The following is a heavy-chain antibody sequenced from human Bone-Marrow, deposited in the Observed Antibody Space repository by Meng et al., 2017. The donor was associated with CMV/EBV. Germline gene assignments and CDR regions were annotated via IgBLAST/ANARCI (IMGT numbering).Heavy chain of an antibody. V-gene: IGHV1-8*01. CDR2: MNPNSGNA. D-gene: IGHD3-10*01. CDR1: GYTFTSYD. CDR3: VRLAVRGVIGP. J-gene: IGHJ5*02. Sequence: ASVKVSCKDSGYTFTSYDINWVRQASGQGLEWLGWMNPNSGNAGYAQKFQGRVTMTRDTSISTAYMELTSLTSEDTAVYFCVRLAVRGVIGPWGQGTLVNVSS.